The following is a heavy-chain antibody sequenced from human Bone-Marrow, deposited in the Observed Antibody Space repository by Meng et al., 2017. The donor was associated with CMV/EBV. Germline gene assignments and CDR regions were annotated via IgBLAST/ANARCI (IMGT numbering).Heavy chain of an antibody. CDR3: ASGAQLVPDY. CDR1: GGTFSSYA. Sequence: SVKVSCKASGGTFSSYAISWVRQAPGQGLEWMGGIIPIFGTANYAQKFQGRVTITTDESTSTAYMELSSLRAEDTAVYYCASGAQLVPDYWGQGTLVTVSS. CDR2: IIPIFGTA. V-gene: IGHV1-69*05. J-gene: IGHJ4*02. D-gene: IGHD6-6*01.